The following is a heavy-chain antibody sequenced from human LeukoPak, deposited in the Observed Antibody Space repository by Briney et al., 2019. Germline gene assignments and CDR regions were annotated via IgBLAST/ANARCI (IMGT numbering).Heavy chain of an antibody. CDR3: ARDRRGYYYYGMDV. Sequence: ASVKVSCKASGYTFTSYGISWVRQARGQRGEWMGWISAYNGNTNYAQKLQDGATMTTETPTSTDFMELRRLGSDDTGVYSCARDRRGYYYYGMDVWGQGTTVTVSS. J-gene: IGHJ6*02. CDR1: GYTFTSYG. CDR2: ISAYNGNT. V-gene: IGHV1-18*01.